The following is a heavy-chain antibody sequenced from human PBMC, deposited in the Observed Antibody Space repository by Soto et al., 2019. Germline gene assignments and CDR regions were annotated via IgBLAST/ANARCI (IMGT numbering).Heavy chain of an antibody. D-gene: IGHD3-3*01. J-gene: IGHJ6*02. CDR2: IYHSGST. V-gene: IGHV4-4*02. Sequence: SETLSLTCAVYGGSISSNKWWSWVRQPPGKGLEWIGEIYHSGSTNYNPSLKSRVTISLDKSKNQFSLKLTSVTAADSAVYYCGRTFGYYRIDVWGQASTVTVSS. CDR3: GRTFGYYRIDV. CDR1: GGSISSNKW.